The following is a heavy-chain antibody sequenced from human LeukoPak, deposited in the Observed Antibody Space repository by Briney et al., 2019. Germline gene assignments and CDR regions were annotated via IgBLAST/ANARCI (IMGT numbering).Heavy chain of an antibody. CDR2: IIPIFGTA. Sequence: ASVKVSCKASGGTFSSYAISWVRQAPGQGLEWMGGIIPIFGTANCAQKFQGRVTITADESTSTAYMELSSLRSEDTAVYYCARGPDYLIDYWGQGTLVTVSS. V-gene: IGHV1-69*13. CDR1: GGTFSSYA. CDR3: ARGPDYLIDY. J-gene: IGHJ4*02. D-gene: IGHD2/OR15-2a*01.